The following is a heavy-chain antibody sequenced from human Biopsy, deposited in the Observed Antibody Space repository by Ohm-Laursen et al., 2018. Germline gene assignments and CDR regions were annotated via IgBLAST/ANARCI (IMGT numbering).Heavy chain of an antibody. CDR1: GGDINNYY. CDR3: ASVVLGPTNDAFDL. CDR2: IYPGGST. J-gene: IGHJ3*01. V-gene: IGHV4-4*07. Sequence: SQTLSLTCNVSGGDINNYYWSWIRQPAGKGLGWIGRIYPGGSTNCNPSLKSRVTTSVDTSKKQLSLRLRSVTAADTAMYYCASVVLGPTNDAFDLWGQGTMVVVSS. D-gene: IGHD3-22*01.